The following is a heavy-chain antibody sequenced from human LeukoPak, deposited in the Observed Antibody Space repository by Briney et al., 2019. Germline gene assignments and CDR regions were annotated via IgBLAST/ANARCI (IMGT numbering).Heavy chain of an antibody. CDR3: ARLGSYHDF. J-gene: IGHJ4*02. V-gene: IGHV4-4*09. Sequence: SETLSLTCSVSGGSFDSKYWSWIRQPPGKGLEWIGYIYTSGGSSYYPSLKSRLTLSIDTSRNQLSLKLPSVTAADTAVYFCARLGSYHDFWGQGALVTVSS. CDR1: GGSFDSKY. CDR2: IYTSGGS. D-gene: IGHD1-26*01.